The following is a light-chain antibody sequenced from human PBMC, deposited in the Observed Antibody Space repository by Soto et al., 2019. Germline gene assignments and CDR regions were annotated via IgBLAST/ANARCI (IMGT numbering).Light chain of an antibody. J-gene: IGKJ1*01. V-gene: IGKV3D-15*01. Sequence: EIVMTQSPATLSVSPGERATLSCRAIQSVSSNSAWYQHIPGQAPRLLIYGASTRATSIPASFSGSGPGKEFTLTISSLQSEDFAVYYCQQYNNWPPWRTFCQGTKVEIK. CDR1: QSVSSN. CDR2: GAS. CDR3: QQYNNWPPWRT.